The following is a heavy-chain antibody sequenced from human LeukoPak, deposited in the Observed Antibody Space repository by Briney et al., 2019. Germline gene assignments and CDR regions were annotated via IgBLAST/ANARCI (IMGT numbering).Heavy chain of an antibody. V-gene: IGHV4-39*07. CDR2: IYYSGST. Sequence: SETLSLTCTVSGGSISSSSYYWGWIRQPPGKGLEWIGSIYYSGSTYYNPSLKSRVTISVDTSKNQFSLKLSSVTAADTAVYYCARGTQRLRYFDWLRYDAFDIWGQGTMVTVSS. CDR1: GGSISSSSYY. J-gene: IGHJ3*02. D-gene: IGHD3-9*01. CDR3: ARGTQRLRYFDWLRYDAFDI.